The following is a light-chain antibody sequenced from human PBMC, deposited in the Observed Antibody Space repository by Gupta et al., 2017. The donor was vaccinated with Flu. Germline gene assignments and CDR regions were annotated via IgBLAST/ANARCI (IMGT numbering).Light chain of an antibody. J-gene: IGKJ1*01. CDR3: MQGTHWPPT. Sequence: SCCRSSQRLVYRYGKTYLSGFQQRPGQSPRRLVSKVSNGDSWVPDRFSGSGSGTDFTLKISRVEAGDVGVYYCMQGTHWPPTFGQRTKGEI. CDR2: KVS. CDR1: QRLVYRYGKTY. V-gene: IGKV2-30*01.